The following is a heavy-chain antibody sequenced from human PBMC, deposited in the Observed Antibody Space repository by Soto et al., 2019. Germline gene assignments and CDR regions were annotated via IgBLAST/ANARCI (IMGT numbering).Heavy chain of an antibody. CDR1: GFTFSSYT. CDR3: AKDLSGGDCP. D-gene: IGHD2-21*02. Sequence: EMHLSESGGGLVQPGGSLRVSCAASGFTFSSYTMNWVRQAPGKGLEWVSSVSGRGGSTYYADSVKGRFTISRDNPENTLYLQMNSLRVEDTAVYYCAKDLSGGDCPWGQGTLVTVSS. J-gene: IGHJ5*02. V-gene: IGHV3-23*01. CDR2: VSGRGGST.